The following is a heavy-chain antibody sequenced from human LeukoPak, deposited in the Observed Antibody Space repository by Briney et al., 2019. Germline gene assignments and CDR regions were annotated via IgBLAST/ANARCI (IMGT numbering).Heavy chain of an antibody. V-gene: IGHV4-39*01. CDR2: IYYSGST. J-gene: IGHJ4*02. Sequence: PGGSLRLSCAASGFTFSSYAMSWIRQSPGKGLEWIGGIYYSGSTYYNPSLKSRVTISVDTSKNQFSLKLSSVTAADTAVYYCARHAVIAYSGYDPLDYWGQGTLVTVSS. CDR3: ARHAVIAYSGYDPLDY. D-gene: IGHD5-12*01. CDR1: GFTFSSYA.